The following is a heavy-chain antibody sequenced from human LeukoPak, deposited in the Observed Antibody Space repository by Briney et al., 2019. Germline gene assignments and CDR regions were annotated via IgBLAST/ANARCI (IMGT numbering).Heavy chain of an antibody. CDR2: ISSSSSYI. J-gene: IGHJ6*03. V-gene: IGHV3-21*04. D-gene: IGHD3-9*01. Sequence: GGSLRLSCAGSGFTFNTYNMNWVRQAPGKGLEWVSSISSSSSYIYYADSVKGRFTISRDNAKNSLYLQMSSLRAEDTALYYCARTLTGYYYYYYMDVWGKGTTVTVSS. CDR1: GFTFNTYN. CDR3: ARTLTGYYYYYYMDV.